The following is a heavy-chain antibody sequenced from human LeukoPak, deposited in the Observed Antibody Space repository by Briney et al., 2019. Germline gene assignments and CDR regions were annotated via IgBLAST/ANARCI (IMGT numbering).Heavy chain of an antibody. D-gene: IGHD3-16*01. J-gene: IGHJ3*02. CDR3: VKTMMTFGGVIRTDAFDI. Sequence: GGSLRLSCAASGLTFNTYPMHWVRQAPGKGLEYVSAISSDGGTTFYADSVRGRFTISRDNSKNTLYLQMGSLRAEDMAVYYCVKTMMTFGGVIRTDAFDIWGQGTMVIVSS. CDR1: GLTFNTYP. CDR2: ISSDGGTT. V-gene: IGHV3-64*02.